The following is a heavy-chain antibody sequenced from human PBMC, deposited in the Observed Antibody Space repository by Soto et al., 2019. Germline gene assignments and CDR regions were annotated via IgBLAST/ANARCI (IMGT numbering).Heavy chain of an antibody. V-gene: IGHV1-46*01. D-gene: IGHD3-22*01. CDR1: GFTFTTYY. CDR2: IDPSGGST. CDR3: ARVPYDTTGYYAF. J-gene: IGHJ4*02. Sequence: QVCLVQSGAEVKKPGASVSISCKTSGFTFTTYYIHWVRQAPGQGLEWMGMIDPSGGSTTYAQKFQGRITMTSDMSTSTVYMELSSLRSKDTAVYYCARVPYDTTGYYAFWGQGTLVTVSS.